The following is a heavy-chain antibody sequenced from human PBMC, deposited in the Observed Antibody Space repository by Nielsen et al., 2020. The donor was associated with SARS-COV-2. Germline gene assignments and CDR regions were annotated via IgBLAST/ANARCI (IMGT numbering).Heavy chain of an antibody. CDR3: VRDPWDSGTYQDFHWFDP. V-gene: IGHV1-18*01. J-gene: IGHJ5*02. D-gene: IGHD1-26*01. Sequence: WVRQAPGQGLEWMGWISPQNGNTNYAPKFQGRVTMTTDTSTSTAYMELRSLRSDDTAIYYCVRDPWDSGTYQDFHWFDPWGQGTLVTVSS. CDR2: ISPQNGNT.